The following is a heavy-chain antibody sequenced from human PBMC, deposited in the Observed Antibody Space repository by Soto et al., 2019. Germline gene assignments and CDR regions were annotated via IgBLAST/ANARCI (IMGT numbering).Heavy chain of an antibody. Sequence: EVQLVESGGGLVKPGGSLRLSCAASAFSFTNVWMSWVRQAPGKGLEWVGRIKSKTDGGTTDYPAPVKGRFTISRDDSKTTLFLQMESLKTEDTAVYYCSFQESTTVTTSEFWGQGTLVTVSS. CDR1: AFSFTNVW. J-gene: IGHJ4*02. D-gene: IGHD4-17*01. V-gene: IGHV3-15*01. CDR2: IKSKTDGGTT. CDR3: SFQESTTVTTSEF.